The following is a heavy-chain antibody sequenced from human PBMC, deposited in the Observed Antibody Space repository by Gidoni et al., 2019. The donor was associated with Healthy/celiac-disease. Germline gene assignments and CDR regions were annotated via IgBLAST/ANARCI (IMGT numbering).Heavy chain of an antibody. CDR3: ARGAPGDFWSGYYGAFDI. V-gene: IGHV4-59*01. Sequence: QVQLQESGPGLVKPSETLSLTCTVSGGSISSYYWSWIRQPPGKGLEWIGYIYYSGSTNSNPSLKSRVTISVDTSKNQFSLKLSSVTAADTAVYYCARGAPGDFWSGYYGAFDIWGQGTMVTVSS. D-gene: IGHD3-3*01. CDR1: GGSISSYY. CDR2: IYYSGST. J-gene: IGHJ3*02.